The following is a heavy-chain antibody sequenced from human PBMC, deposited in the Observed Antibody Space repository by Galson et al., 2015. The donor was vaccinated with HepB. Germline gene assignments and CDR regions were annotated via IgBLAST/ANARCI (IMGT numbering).Heavy chain of an antibody. D-gene: IGHD6-6*01. V-gene: IGHV3-30-3*01. CDR3: ARDWGGSSSSSYYYGMDV. Sequence: SLRLSCAASGFTFSSYAMHWVRQAPGKGLEWVAVISYDGSNKYYADSVKGRFTISRDNSKNTLYLQMNSLRAEDTAVYYCARDWGGSSSSSYYYGMDVWGQGTTVTVSS. J-gene: IGHJ6*02. CDR2: ISYDGSNK. CDR1: GFTFSSYA.